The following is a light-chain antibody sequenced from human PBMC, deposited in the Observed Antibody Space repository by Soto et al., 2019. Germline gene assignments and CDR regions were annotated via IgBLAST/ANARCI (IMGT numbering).Light chain of an antibody. Sequence: QSVLPQPASVSGSPGQSITISCTGTSSDVGGYNYVSWYQQHPGKAPKLMIYEVSNRPSGVSNRFSGSKSGNTASLTISGLRAEDEADYYCSSYTSSSTRVFGTGNKVTVL. V-gene: IGLV2-14*01. CDR3: SSYTSSSTRV. CDR2: EVS. CDR1: SSDVGGYNY. J-gene: IGLJ1*01.